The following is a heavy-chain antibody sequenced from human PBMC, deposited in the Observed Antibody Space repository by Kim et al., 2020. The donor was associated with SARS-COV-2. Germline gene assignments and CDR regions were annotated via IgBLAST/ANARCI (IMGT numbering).Heavy chain of an antibody. J-gene: IGHJ6*02. Sequence: ASVKVSCKASGYTFSRHDMHWVRQAPGQGLEWMGTINPSDGSTSYAQKFQGRVTMTRDTSTSTVYMELSSLRSEDTAVYYCARDADSLDTVMYTFGWADYDYGMDGWGQGTTVTVSS. CDR3: ARDADSLDTVMYTFGWADYDYGMDG. CDR2: INPSDGST. D-gene: IGHD5-18*01. CDR1: GYTFSRHD. V-gene: IGHV1-46*01.